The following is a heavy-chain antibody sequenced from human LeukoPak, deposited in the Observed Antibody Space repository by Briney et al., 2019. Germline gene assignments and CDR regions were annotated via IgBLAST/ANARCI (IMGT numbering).Heavy chain of an antibody. CDR2: IYPGDSDT. J-gene: IGHJ4*02. CDR3: ARRGADFWSGYSLKYFDY. D-gene: IGHD3-3*01. V-gene: IGHV5-51*01. Sequence: GESLKISCQGSGYNFPNSWIGWVRQMPGKGLEWMGIIYPGDSDTRYSPSFQGQATISADKSISSAYLQWSSLKAPDTAMYYCARRGADFWSGYSLKYFDYWGQGTLVTVSS. CDR1: GYNFPNSW.